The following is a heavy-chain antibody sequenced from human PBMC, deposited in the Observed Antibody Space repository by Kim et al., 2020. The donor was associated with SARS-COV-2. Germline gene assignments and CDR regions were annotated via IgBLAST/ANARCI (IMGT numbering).Heavy chain of an antibody. D-gene: IGHD1-26*01. CDR3: AGAWGQLWSGGSYPDYG. V-gene: IGHV3-23*01. CDR1: GFTFISYG. CDR2: ISGRAGGA. Sequence: GGSLRLSCAASGFTFISYGMSWVRQAPGKGLEWVCDISGRAGGASTADAATVRVRITRDEAENKRNLQLNSVSVKATAADECAGAWGQLWSGGSYPDYG. J-gene: IGHJ6*01.